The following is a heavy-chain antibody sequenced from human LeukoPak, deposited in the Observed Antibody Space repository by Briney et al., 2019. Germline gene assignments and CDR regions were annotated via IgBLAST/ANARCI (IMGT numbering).Heavy chain of an antibody. CDR3: ASILGSGNWFDP. Sequence: ASVKVSCKASGYTFTSYGISWVRQAPGQGLEWMGWISAYNGNTNYAQKFQGRVTMTRDTSTSTVYMELSSLRSEDTAVYYCASILGSGNWFDPWGQGTLVTVSS. CDR1: GYTFTSYG. D-gene: IGHD2-21*01. V-gene: IGHV1-18*01. J-gene: IGHJ5*02. CDR2: ISAYNGNT.